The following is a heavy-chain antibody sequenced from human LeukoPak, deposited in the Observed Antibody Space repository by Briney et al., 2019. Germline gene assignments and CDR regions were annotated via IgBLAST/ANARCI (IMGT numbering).Heavy chain of an antibody. V-gene: IGHV3-48*03. CDR2: ISSSGSTI. Sequence: GGSLRLSCAASGFTFSSYEMNWVRQAPGKGLEWVSYISSSGSTIYYADSVKGRFTISRDNSKNTLYLQMNSLRAEDTAVYYCAKDWAPLRLTIIVVGKGGYYFDYWGQGTLVTVSS. CDR1: GFTFSSYE. D-gene: IGHD3-22*01. J-gene: IGHJ4*02. CDR3: AKDWAPLRLTIIVVGKGGYYFDY.